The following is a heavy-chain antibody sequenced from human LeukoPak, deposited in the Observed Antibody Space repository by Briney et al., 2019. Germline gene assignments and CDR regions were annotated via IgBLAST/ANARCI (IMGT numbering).Heavy chain of an antibody. J-gene: IGHJ4*02. CDR2: ASWNSGSI. Sequence: PGRSLRLSCETSGFIFDDYALHWVRQAPGQGLEWVAGASWNSGSIGYADSVKGRFTISRDNVENSLYLQMNSLRTEDTAFYYCAKGYSYGITYYFDFWGQGTLVTVSS. D-gene: IGHD5-18*01. CDR1: GFIFDDYA. V-gene: IGHV3-9*01. CDR3: AKGYSYGITYYFDF.